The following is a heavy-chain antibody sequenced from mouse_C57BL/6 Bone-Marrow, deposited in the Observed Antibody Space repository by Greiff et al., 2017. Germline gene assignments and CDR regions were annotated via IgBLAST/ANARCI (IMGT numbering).Heavy chain of an antibody. D-gene: IGHD1-2*01. V-gene: IGHV1-50*01. Sequence: QVQLQQPGAELVKPGASVKLSCKASGYTFTSYWMQWVKQRPGQGLEWIGEIDPSDSYTNYNQKFKGKATLTVDTSSSTAYMQLSSLTSEDSAVYYCARRDYGGYWGQGTTLTDSS. CDR1: GYTFTSYW. J-gene: IGHJ2*01. CDR3: ARRDYGGY. CDR2: IDPSDSYT.